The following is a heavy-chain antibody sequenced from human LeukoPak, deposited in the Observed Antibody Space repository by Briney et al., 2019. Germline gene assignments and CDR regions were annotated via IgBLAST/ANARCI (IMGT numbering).Heavy chain of an antibody. CDR1: GGTFSSYA. D-gene: IGHD3-9*01. CDR2: IIPILGIA. Sequence: SVKVSCKASGGTFSSYAISWVRQAPGQGLEWMGRIIPILGIANYAQKFQGRVTITADKSTSTAYMELSSLRSEDTAVYYCARDGSYDILTRNGSNFDYWGQGTLVTVSS. CDR3: ARDGSYDILTRNGSNFDY. J-gene: IGHJ4*02. V-gene: IGHV1-69*04.